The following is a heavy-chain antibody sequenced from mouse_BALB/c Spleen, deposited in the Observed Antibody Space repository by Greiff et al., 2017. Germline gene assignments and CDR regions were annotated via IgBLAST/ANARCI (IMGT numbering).Heavy chain of an antibody. J-gene: IGHJ4*01. CDR3: ARERNAMDY. V-gene: IGHV1-12*01. CDR2: IYPGNGDT. Sequence: LQQPGAELVKPGASVKMSCKASGYTFTSYNMHWVKQTPGQGLEWIGAIYPGNGDTSYNQKFKGKATLTADKSSSTAYMQLSSLTSEDSAVYYCARERNAMDYWGQGTSVTVSS. CDR1: GYTFTSYN.